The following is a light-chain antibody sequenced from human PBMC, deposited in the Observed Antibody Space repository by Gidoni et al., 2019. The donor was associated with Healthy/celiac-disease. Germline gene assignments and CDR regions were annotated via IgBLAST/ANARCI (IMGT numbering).Light chain of an antibody. J-gene: IGKJ1*01. CDR3: QQLNSYPPWT. CDR2: AAS. V-gene: IGKV1-9*01. CDR1: HGISSY. Sequence: QFTQSPSSLSASVGDRVTITCRASHGISSYLAWYQQKPGKAPKLLIYAASTLQSGVPSRFSGSGSGTDFTLTISSLQPEDFATYYCQQLNSYPPWTFGQGTKVEIK.